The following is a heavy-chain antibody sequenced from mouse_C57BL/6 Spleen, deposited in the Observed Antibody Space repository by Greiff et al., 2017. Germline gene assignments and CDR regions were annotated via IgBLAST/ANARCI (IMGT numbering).Heavy chain of an antibody. Sequence: EVKLVESGPGLAKPSQTLSLTCSVTGYSITSDYWNWIRKFPGNKLEYMGYISYSGSTYYNPSLKSRISITRDTSKSQDYLQLSSVTTEDTATYYCARLLHYYGSRKYFDVWGTGTTVTVSS. CDR1: GYSITSDY. CDR2: ISYSGST. CDR3: ARLLHYYGSRKYFDV. V-gene: IGHV3-8*01. D-gene: IGHD1-1*01. J-gene: IGHJ1*03.